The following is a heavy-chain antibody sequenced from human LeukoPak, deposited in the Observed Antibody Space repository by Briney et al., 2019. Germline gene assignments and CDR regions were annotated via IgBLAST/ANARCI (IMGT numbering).Heavy chain of an antibody. V-gene: IGHV3-21*01. Sequence: GGALRLSCVASVFTFSSYSMNWVRQAPGEGLEWVSSISSSSSYIYYADSVKGRFTISRDKAKNSLYLQMNSLRAEDTAVYYCARDLGYPNWFDPGGQGTLVTVSS. CDR2: ISSSSSYI. D-gene: IGHD5-18*01. J-gene: IGHJ5*02. CDR3: ARDLGYPNWFDP. CDR1: VFTFSSYS.